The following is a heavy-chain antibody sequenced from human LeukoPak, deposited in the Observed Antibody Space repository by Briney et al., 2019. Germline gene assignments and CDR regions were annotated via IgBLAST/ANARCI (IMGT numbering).Heavy chain of an antibody. CDR3: ARISWCSSTSCLGYATN. J-gene: IGHJ3*01. D-gene: IGHD2-2*01. CDR2: IYYSGST. Sequence: SETLSLTCAVYGGSFSGYYWSWIRQPPGKGLEWIGSIYYSGSTYYNPSLKSRVTMSVDTSKNQFSLKLSSVTALDTAVYYCARISWCSSTSCLGYATNWGQGTMVTVSS. CDR1: GGSFSGYY. V-gene: IGHV4-34*01.